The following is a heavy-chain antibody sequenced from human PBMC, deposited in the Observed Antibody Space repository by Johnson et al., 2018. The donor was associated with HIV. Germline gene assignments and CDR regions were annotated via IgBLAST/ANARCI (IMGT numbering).Heavy chain of an antibody. Sequence: QMQLVESGGGVVQPGRSLRLSCAASGFTFSSYAMHWVRQAPGKGLEWVAVISYDGSNKYYADSVKGRFTISRDNSKNTLYLQMNSLRAEDTALYYCARDLGVGGTVPRSVAFDIWGQGTMVTVSS. CDR2: ISYDGSNK. V-gene: IGHV3-30*04. CDR1: GFTFSSYA. CDR3: ARDLGVGGTVPRSVAFDI. J-gene: IGHJ3*02. D-gene: IGHD1-26*01.